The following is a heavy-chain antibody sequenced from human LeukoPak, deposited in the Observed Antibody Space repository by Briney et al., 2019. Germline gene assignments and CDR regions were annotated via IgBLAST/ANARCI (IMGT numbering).Heavy chain of an antibody. J-gene: IGHJ4*02. CDR3: SRESGAFCPFGY. CDR2: INHSGST. CDR1: GGSFSGYY. V-gene: IGHV4-34*01. D-gene: IGHD1-26*01. Sequence: SETLSLTCAVYGGSFSGYYWSWIRQPPGKGLEWIGEINHSGSTNYNPSLKSRVTISVDTSKNQFSLKVSSVTAADTAIYYCSRESGAFCPFGYWGQGTLVIVPP.